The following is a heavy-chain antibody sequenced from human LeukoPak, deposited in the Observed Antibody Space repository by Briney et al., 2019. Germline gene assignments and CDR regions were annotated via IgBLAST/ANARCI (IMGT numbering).Heavy chain of an antibody. Sequence: GGSLRLSCAASGFTFSSYAMSWARQAPGKGLEWVSAISGSGGSTYYADSVKGRFTISRDNSKNTLYLQMNSLRAEDTAVYYCAKDLTHSYYYYGMDVWGQGTTVTVSS. CDR1: GFTFSSYA. CDR2: ISGSGGST. CDR3: AKDLTHSYYYYGMDV. J-gene: IGHJ6*02. V-gene: IGHV3-23*01.